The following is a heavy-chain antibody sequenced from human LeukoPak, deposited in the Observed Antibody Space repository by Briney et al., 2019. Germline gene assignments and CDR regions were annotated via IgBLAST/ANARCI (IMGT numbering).Heavy chain of an antibody. V-gene: IGHV3-21*01. CDR1: GLTFSSYS. J-gene: IGHJ4*02. D-gene: IGHD6-13*01. Sequence: GGSLRLSCAASGLTFSSYSMNWVRQAPGKGLEWVSSISSSSSYIYYADSVKGRFTISRDNAKNSLYLQMISLRAEDTAVYYCARDPPSSSSRVFDYWGQGTLVTVSS. CDR2: ISSSSSYI. CDR3: ARDPPSSSSRVFDY.